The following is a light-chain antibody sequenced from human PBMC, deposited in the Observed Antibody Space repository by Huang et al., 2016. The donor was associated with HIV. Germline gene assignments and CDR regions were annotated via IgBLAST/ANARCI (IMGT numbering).Light chain of an antibody. CDR2: WSS. J-gene: IGKJ1*01. V-gene: IGKV4-1*01. CDR1: QSVFSTSTNKDY. CDR3: QQYYASPQT. Sequence: DIVMAQSPVSLAVSLGERATLTCRSSQSVFSTSTNKDYVAWFQQKPVQPPKLLLFWSSTREVGVPDRFSGSGSGTHFTLTIANLEADDAAIYYCQQYYASPQTFGQGTRV.